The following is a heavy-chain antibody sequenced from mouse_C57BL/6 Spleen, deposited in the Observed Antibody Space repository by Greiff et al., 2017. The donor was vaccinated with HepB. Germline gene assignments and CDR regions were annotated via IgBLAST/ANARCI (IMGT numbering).Heavy chain of an antibody. Sequence: QVQLQQSGAELMKPGASVKLSCKATGYTFTGYWIEWVKQRPGHGLEWIGEILPGSGSTNYNEKFKGKATFTADTSSNTAYMQLSSLTTEDSAIYYCAREDYYGSSSNYYAMDYWGQGTSVTVSS. D-gene: IGHD1-1*01. CDR1: GYTFTGYW. V-gene: IGHV1-9*01. CDR3: AREDYYGSSSNYYAMDY. CDR2: ILPGSGST. J-gene: IGHJ4*01.